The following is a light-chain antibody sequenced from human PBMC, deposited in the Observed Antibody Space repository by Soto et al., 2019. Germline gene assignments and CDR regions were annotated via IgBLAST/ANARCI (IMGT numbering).Light chain of an antibody. Sequence: EIVMTQSPATLSVSPGERATLSCRASQSVSSSYLAWYQQKPGQAPRLLIYGVSSRATGIPDRFSGSGSGTDFTLTISRLEPEDFAVYYCQQYGSSPRTFGQGTKVDI. CDR1: QSVSSSY. CDR3: QQYGSSPRT. V-gene: IGKV3-20*01. CDR2: GVS. J-gene: IGKJ1*01.